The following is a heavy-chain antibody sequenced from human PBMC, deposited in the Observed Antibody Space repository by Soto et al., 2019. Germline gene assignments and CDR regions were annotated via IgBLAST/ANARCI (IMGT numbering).Heavy chain of an antibody. Sequence: QVQLQESGPGLVKPSQTLSLTCTVSGGSISSGDYYWSWIRQPPGKGLEWIGYIYYSGSTYYNPSLKSRVTISLDTSKHQFSLKLSSVTAADTAVYYCARRAAPPKPAYWFDPWGQGTLVTVSS. CDR2: IYYSGST. V-gene: IGHV4-30-4*01. CDR3: ARRAAPPKPAYWFDP. CDR1: GGSISSGDYY. D-gene: IGHD6-6*01. J-gene: IGHJ5*02.